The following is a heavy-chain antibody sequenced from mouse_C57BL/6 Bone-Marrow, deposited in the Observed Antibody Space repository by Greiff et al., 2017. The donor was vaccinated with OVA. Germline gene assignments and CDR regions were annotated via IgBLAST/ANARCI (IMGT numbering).Heavy chain of an antibody. V-gene: IGHV5-9-1*02. CDR1: GFTFSSYA. CDR3: TRDDPSDYDYDGAMDY. J-gene: IGHJ4*01. Sequence: EVQLVESGEGLVKPGGSLKLSCAASGFTFSSYAMSWVRQTPEKRLEWVAYISSGGDYIYYADTVKGRFTIYRDNARNTLYLQMSSLKSEDTAMYYCTRDDPSDYDYDGAMDYWGQGTSVTVSS. CDR2: ISSGGDYI. D-gene: IGHD2-4*01.